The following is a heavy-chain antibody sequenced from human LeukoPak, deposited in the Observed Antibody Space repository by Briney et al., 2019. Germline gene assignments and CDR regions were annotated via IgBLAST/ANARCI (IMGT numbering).Heavy chain of an antibody. Sequence: GRSLRLSCAASGFTFDDYAMHWVRQAPGKGLEWVSGISWNSGSIGYADSVKGRFTISRDNAKNSLYLQMNSLRAEDTASYYCAKGSGSGSYSVSYYFDYWGQGTLVTVSS. J-gene: IGHJ4*02. CDR2: ISWNSGSI. D-gene: IGHD1-26*01. V-gene: IGHV3-9*01. CDR3: AKGSGSGSYSVSYYFDY. CDR1: GFTFDDYA.